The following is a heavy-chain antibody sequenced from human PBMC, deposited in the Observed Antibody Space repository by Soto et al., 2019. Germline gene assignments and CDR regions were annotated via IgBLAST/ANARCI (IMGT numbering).Heavy chain of an antibody. Sequence: SATLSLTCTVSGGSISSYYWSWIRQPPGKGLEWIWFIFYSGSTSYNPSLKSRITISVDTSKNQFSLNLSFVTAADTAVYYCARYSGTYYVYWGQGTLVTVSS. CDR1: GGSISSYY. J-gene: IGHJ4*02. CDR3: ARYSGTYYVY. V-gene: IGHV4-59*01. CDR2: IFYSGST. D-gene: IGHD1-26*01.